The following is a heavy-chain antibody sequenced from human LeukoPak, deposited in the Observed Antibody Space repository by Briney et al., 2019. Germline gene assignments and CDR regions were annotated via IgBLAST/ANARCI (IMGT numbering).Heavy chain of an antibody. D-gene: IGHD2-2*01. J-gene: IGHJ4*02. Sequence: SVKVSCQASGGTFSSYAISWVRQAPGQGLECMGGIIPIFGTANYAQKFQGRVTITADKSTSTAYMELSSLRSEDTAVYYCARRCSSTSCYAGRGPYYFDYWGQGTLVTVSS. CDR1: GGTFSSYA. V-gene: IGHV1-69*06. CDR2: IIPIFGTA. CDR3: ARRCSSTSCYAGRGPYYFDY.